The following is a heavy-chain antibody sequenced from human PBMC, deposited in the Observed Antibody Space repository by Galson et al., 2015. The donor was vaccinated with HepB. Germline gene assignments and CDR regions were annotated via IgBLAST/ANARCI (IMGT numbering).Heavy chain of an antibody. CDR2: INWNGGST. CDR1: GFTFDDYG. CDR3: ARVPGAYDILAPS. D-gene: IGHD3-9*01. V-gene: IGHV3-20*04. J-gene: IGHJ5*02. Sequence: SPRLSCAASGFTFDDYGMSWVRQAPGKGLEWVSGINWNGGSTGYADSVKGRFTISRDNAKNSLYLQMNSLRAEDTALYYCARVPGAYDILAPSWGQGTLVTVSS.